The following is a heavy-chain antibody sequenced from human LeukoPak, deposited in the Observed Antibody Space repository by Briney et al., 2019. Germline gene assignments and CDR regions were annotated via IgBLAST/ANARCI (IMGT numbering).Heavy chain of an antibody. J-gene: IGHJ5*02. V-gene: IGHV1-8*01. D-gene: IGHD3-22*01. Sequence: GASVKVSCKASGYTFTSYDINWVRQATGQGLEWMGWMNTNSGNTGYAQKFQGRVTMTRNTSTSTAYMELSSLRSEDTAVYYCARMSYHSDTNWFDPWGQGTLVTVSS. CDR3: ARMSYHSDTNWFDP. CDR2: MNTNSGNT. CDR1: GYTFTSYD.